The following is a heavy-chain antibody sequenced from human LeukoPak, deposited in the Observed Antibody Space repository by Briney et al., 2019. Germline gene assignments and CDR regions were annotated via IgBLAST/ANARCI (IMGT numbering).Heavy chain of an antibody. CDR1: GYSLSSGYY. CDR3: ARVPTSGSYLGYFDF. CDR2: IYHSGSS. J-gene: IGHJ4*02. D-gene: IGHD1-26*01. Sequence: SETQSLTCAVSGYSLSSGYYWGWTRQPPGKGLEWIRNIYHSGSSYYSPSLKSRDTISLDTSKHHISLQLTSVTGADTAVYYCARVPTSGSYLGYFDFWGQGTLVTVSS. V-gene: IGHV4-38-2*01.